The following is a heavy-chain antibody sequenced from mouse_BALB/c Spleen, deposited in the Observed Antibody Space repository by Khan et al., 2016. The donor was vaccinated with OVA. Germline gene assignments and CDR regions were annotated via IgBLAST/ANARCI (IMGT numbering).Heavy chain of an antibody. V-gene: IGHV2-2*02. CDR3: ARRGYDYGRGALFAY. CDR1: GFSLTDYS. Sequence: VQLMESGPGLVQPSQSLSITCTVSGFSLTDYSVHWVRQSPGKGLEWLGVIWSAGSTDYNAAFISRLTISKDKSRHQVFFKMNSLQPNDTAIYYWARRGYDYGRGALFAYWGQGTLVTVSA. J-gene: IGHJ3*01. D-gene: IGHD2-4*01. CDR2: IWSAGST.